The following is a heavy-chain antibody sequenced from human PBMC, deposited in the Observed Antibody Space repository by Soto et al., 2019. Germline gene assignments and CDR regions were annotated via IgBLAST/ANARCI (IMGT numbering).Heavy chain of an antibody. Sequence: QVQLVESGGGVVQPGRSLRLSCAASGFTFSSYAMHWVHQAPGKGLEWVAVISYDGSNKYYADSVKGRFTISRDNSKNTLYLQMNSLRAEDTAVYYCARAGWEQLVLYYWGQGTLVTVSS. J-gene: IGHJ4*02. D-gene: IGHD6-6*01. V-gene: IGHV3-30-3*01. CDR2: ISYDGSNK. CDR3: ARAGWEQLVLYY. CDR1: GFTFSSYA.